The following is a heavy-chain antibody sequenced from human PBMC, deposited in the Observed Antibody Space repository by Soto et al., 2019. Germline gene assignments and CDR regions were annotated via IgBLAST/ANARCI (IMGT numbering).Heavy chain of an antibody. CDR2: IIPIFGTA. CDR3: ARVPISKQQLVPNWFDP. D-gene: IGHD6-13*01. V-gene: IGHV1-69*13. Sequence: SVKVSCKASGGTFSSYAISWVRQAPGQGLEWMGGIIPIFGTANYAQKFQGRVTITADESTSTAYMELSSLRSEDTAVYYCARVPISKQQLVPNWFDPWGQGTLVTVSS. CDR1: GGTFSSYA. J-gene: IGHJ5*02.